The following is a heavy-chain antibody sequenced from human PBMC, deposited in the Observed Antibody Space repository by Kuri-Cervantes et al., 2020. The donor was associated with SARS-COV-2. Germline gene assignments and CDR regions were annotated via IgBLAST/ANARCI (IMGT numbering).Heavy chain of an antibody. CDR1: GFTFSSYA. Sequence: LSLTCAASGFTFSSYAMHWVRQAPGKGLEWVAVISYDGSNKYYADSVKGRFTISRDNSKNTLYLQMNSLRAEDTAVYYCARDSGYYDSSGYYRYWGQGTLVTVSS. J-gene: IGHJ4*02. V-gene: IGHV3-30-3*01. D-gene: IGHD3-22*01. CDR2: ISYDGSNK. CDR3: ARDSGYYDSSGYYRY.